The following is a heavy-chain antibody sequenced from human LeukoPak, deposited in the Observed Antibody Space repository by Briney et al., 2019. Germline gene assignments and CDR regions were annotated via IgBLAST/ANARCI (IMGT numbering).Heavy chain of an antibody. J-gene: IGHJ4*02. CDR1: GFTFSSYW. D-gene: IGHD3-22*01. V-gene: IGHV3-74*01. CDR3: ARDGHYYDSSGYSVY. CDR2: INSDGSST. Sequence: GGSLRLSCAASGFTFSSYWMHWVRQAPGKGLVWVSRINSDGSSTSYADSVKGRFTISRDNAKNTLYLQMNSLRAEDTAVYYCARDGHYYDSSGYSVYWGQGTLVTVSS.